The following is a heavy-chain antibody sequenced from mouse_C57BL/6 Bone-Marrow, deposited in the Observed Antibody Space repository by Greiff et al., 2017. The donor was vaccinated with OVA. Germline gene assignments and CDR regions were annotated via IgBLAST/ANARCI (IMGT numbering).Heavy chain of an antibody. CDR3: ARGDGFAY. Sequence: EVQRVESEGGLVQPGSSMKLSCTASGFTFSDYYMAWVRQVPEKGLEWVANINYDGSSTYYLDSLKSRFIISRDNAKNILYLQMSSLKSEDTATYYCARGDGFAYWGQGTLVTVSA. CDR2: INYDGSST. CDR1: GFTFSDYY. J-gene: IGHJ3*01. V-gene: IGHV5-16*01.